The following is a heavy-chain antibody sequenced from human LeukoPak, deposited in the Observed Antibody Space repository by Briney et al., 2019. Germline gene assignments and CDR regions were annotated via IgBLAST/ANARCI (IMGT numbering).Heavy chain of an antibody. D-gene: IGHD3-3*01. CDR1: GGSISSSSYY. J-gene: IGHJ1*01. V-gene: IGHV4-39*01. Sequence: SETLSLTCTVSGGSISSSSYYWGWIRQPPGKGLEWIGSIYYSGSTYYNPSLKSRVTISVDTSKNQFSLKLSSVTAADTAVYYCARLPYYDFWSGYYNAEYFQHWGQGTLVTVSS. CDR3: ARLPYYDFWSGYYNAEYFQH. CDR2: IYYSGST.